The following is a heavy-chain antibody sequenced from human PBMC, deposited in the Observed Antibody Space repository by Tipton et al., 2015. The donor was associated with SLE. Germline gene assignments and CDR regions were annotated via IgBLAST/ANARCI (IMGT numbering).Heavy chain of an antibody. CDR1: GFIFSSYA. J-gene: IGHJ4*02. CDR3: ARGGHGSVLPYGGYENYFDY. CDR2: IWYDESNK. Sequence: RSLRLSCAASGFIFSSYAMHWVRQAPGKGLEWVALIWYDESNKYYADSVKGRFTISRDTSKNTLYLQMNSLRAADTAVYYCARGGHGSVLPYGGYENYFDYWGQGTLVTVSS. V-gene: IGHV3-33*01. D-gene: IGHD5-12*01.